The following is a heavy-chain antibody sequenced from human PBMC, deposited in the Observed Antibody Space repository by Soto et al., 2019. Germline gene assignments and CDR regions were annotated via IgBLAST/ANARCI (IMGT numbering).Heavy chain of an antibody. CDR3: ARGDATKIVVTTYYAMDV. J-gene: IGHJ6*02. CDR1: GGSLSNFG. CDR2: IIPVFGTP. D-gene: IGHD3-22*01. Sequence: QVQLVQSGAEVKKPGSSVKVSCTASGGSLSNFGISWVRQAPGQGLEWMGAIIPVFGTPNYAQKFQDRVTISADESTTTAYLEVRSLTSEDTAVYYCARGDATKIVVTTYYAMDVWGQGTTVTVSS. V-gene: IGHV1-69*12.